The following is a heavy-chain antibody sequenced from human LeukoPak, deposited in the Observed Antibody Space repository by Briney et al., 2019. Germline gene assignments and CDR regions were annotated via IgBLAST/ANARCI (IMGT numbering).Heavy chain of an antibody. J-gene: IGHJ4*02. CDR2: ISYDGTNK. CDR1: GGSFSGYY. V-gene: IGHV3-30-3*01. CDR3: AREMATTETFDY. Sequence: LSLTCAVYGGSFSGYYWSWIRQAPGKGLEWVAVISYDGTNKYYADSVKGRFTISRDNSKNTLYLQMSSLRVEDTAVYYCAREMATTETFDYWGQGTLVTVSS. D-gene: IGHD5-24*01.